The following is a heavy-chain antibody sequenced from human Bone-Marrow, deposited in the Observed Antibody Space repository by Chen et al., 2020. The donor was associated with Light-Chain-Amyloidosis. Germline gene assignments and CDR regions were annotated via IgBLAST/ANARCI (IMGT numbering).Heavy chain of an antibody. J-gene: IGHJ6*03. CDR3: ARGRPGRLLYYMDV. CDR1: GGSISNTGDC. CDR2: IDQSGNT. D-gene: IGHD2-15*01. V-gene: IGHV4-39*07. Sequence: QLQLQESGPGLVEPSETLSLSCTVSGGSISNTGDCWGWIRQPPGKGLEWIGSIDQSGNTYYKPSLKSRVIISTDTSNNQFSLKLSSVTAADTAVYYCARGRPGRLLYYMDVWGKGATVTVSS.